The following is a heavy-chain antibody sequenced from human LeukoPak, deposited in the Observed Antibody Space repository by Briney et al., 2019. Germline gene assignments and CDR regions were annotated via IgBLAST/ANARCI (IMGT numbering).Heavy chain of an antibody. D-gene: IGHD1-26*01. CDR3: ARDIGNAFDI. J-gene: IGHJ3*02. Sequence: PGGSLRLSCAASGFTFSSYSMNWVRQAPGKGLEWVSSISSSSSYIYYADSVKGRFTISRDNARNSLYLQMNSLRAEDTAVYYCARDIGNAFDIWGQGTMVTVSS. CDR1: GFTFSSYS. CDR2: ISSSSSYI. V-gene: IGHV3-21*01.